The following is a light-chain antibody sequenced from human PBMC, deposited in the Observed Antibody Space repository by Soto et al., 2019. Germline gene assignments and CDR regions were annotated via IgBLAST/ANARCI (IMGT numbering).Light chain of an antibody. V-gene: IGKV3-15*01. CDR3: QQYNNWPPIT. J-gene: IGKJ5*01. CDR1: QSVGSD. Sequence: EIVLTQSPATLSVSPGERATLSCRASQSVGSDLAWYQQRPGQAPRLLIYGASTRATGIPARFSGSGSGTEFTLTISSLQSEDFAVYYCQQYNNWPPITFGQGTRLEIK. CDR2: GAS.